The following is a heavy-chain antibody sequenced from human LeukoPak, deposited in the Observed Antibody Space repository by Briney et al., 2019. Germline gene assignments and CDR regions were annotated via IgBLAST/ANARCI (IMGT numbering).Heavy chain of an antibody. Sequence: PGGSLRLSCAASGFTFSSYGMSWVRQAPGKGLEWVSAISGGGGSTYYADFVKGRSTISRDNSKNPLYQQMNSLIAEATAVYYCAREIFSETYGDGKYFDLWGRGNLVTVSS. CDR2: ISGGGGST. J-gene: IGHJ2*01. CDR3: AREIFSETYGDGKYFDL. D-gene: IGHD1-26*01. CDR1: GFTFSSYG. V-gene: IGHV3-23*01.